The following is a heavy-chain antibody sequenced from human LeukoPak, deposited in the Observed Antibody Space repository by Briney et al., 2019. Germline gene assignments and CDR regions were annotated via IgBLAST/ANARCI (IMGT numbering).Heavy chain of an antibody. CDR3: ARYYYYYMDV. Sequence: GGSRRLSCVDSGFTFSRYSMSWVRQAPGQGLEWVANINQDGSEKYSVDSVKGRFTISRDNVKNSLYLQMNSLRVEDTAVYYCARYYYYYMDVWGKGTTVTVSS. CDR2: INQDGSEK. V-gene: IGHV3-7*01. CDR1: GFTFSRYS. J-gene: IGHJ6*03.